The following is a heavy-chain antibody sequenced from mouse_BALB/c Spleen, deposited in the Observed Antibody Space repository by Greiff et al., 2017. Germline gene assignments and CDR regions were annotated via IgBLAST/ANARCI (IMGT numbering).Heavy chain of an antibody. CDR3: ERKGYYGSSYGDYAMDY. V-gene: IGHV1S56*01. Sequence: VKLVESGPELVKPGASVRISCKASGYTFTSYYIHWVKQRPGQGLEWIGWIYPGNVNTKYNEKFKGKATLTADKSSSTAYMQLSSLTSEDSAVYFCERKGYYGSSYGDYAMDYWGQGTSVTVSS. CDR1: GYTFTSYY. J-gene: IGHJ4*01. CDR2: IYPGNVNT. D-gene: IGHD1-1*01.